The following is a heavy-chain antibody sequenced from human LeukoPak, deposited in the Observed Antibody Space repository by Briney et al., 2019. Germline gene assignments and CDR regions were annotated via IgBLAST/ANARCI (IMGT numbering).Heavy chain of an antibody. Sequence: PSETLSLTCAVYGGSFSGYYWSWIRQPPGKGLEWIGEINHSGSTNYNPSLKSRVTISVDTSKNQFSLKLNSVTAADTAVYYCARREVRAHFDYWGQGTLVTVSS. V-gene: IGHV4-34*01. CDR2: INHSGST. CDR1: GGSFSGYY. J-gene: IGHJ4*02. CDR3: ARREVRAHFDY.